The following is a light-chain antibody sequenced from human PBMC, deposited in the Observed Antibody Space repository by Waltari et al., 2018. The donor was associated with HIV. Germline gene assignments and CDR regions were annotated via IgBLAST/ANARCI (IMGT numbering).Light chain of an antibody. Sequence: QSVLTQPPSASGTPGQRVTISCSGGRSNIGDNTVNWYQHLPGTAPKLLIYKSDQRPSGVPDRFSGSKSDTSASLAISSLQSEDEADYYCATWDDSLNGRVFGGGTKLTVL. CDR2: KSD. CDR3: ATWDDSLNGRV. CDR1: RSNIGDNT. J-gene: IGLJ3*02. V-gene: IGLV1-44*01.